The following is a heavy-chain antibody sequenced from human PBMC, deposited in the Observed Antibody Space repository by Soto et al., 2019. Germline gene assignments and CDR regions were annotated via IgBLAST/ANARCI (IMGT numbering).Heavy chain of an antibody. CDR1: GYTFTSYG. CDR2: ISAYIGNT. J-gene: IGHJ5*02. V-gene: IGHV1-18*01. D-gene: IGHD6-13*01. CDR3: ARGSGIAAAGTVWFDP. Sequence: ASVKVSCKASGYTFTSYGISWVRQAPGQGLEWMGGISAYIGNTNYAQKLQGRVTITADKSTSTAYMELRSLRSEDTAVYYCARGSGIAAAGTVWFDPWGQGTLVTVSS.